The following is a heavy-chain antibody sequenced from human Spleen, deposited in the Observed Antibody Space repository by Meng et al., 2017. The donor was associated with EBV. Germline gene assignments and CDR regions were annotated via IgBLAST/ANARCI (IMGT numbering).Heavy chain of an antibody. V-gene: IGHV1-8*01. CDR2: MNPNSGDT. CDR3: ARVSTTVVTFDY. D-gene: IGHD4-23*01. CDR1: GYTFTTYD. Sequence: QVQLVQSGAAVTKPGASVKVSCKTSGYTFTTYDVNWVRQAPGQGLEWMGWMNPNSGDTGYSQKFQGRVTMTRDTSRSTAYMELSSLTSEDTAVYYCARVSTTVVTFDYWGQGSLVTVSS. J-gene: IGHJ4*02.